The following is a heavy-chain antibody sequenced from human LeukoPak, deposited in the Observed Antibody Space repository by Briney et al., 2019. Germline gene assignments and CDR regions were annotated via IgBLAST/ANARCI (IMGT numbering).Heavy chain of an antibody. J-gene: IGHJ5*02. V-gene: IGHV1-46*01. CDR3: ARAVGPRGGNWFDP. CDR1: GYTFTSYF. CDR2: VNPSSGST. Sequence: ASVNVSCKASGYTFTSYFMHWVRQAPGQGLEGMGVVNPSSGSTTYSQKFQGRVTMTRDTSTSTVYMDLSSLRSEDTALYYCARAVGPRGGNWFDPWGQGTLVTVSS. D-gene: IGHD1-26*01.